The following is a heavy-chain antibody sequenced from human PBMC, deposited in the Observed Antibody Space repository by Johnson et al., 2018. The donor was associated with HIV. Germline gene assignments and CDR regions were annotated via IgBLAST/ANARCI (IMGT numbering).Heavy chain of an antibody. Sequence: VQLVESGGGLVQPGGSLRLSCAASGFTFSSYVMSWVRQAPGKGLEWVSGIGVSGDSTYYADSVKGRFTISRDNSKNTLYLQMNSLRAEDTAVYYCARVDTAMTYDAFDIWGQGTMVTVSS. CDR1: GFTFSSYV. D-gene: IGHD5-18*01. V-gene: IGHV3-23*04. CDR2: IGVSGDST. J-gene: IGHJ3*02. CDR3: ARVDTAMTYDAFDI.